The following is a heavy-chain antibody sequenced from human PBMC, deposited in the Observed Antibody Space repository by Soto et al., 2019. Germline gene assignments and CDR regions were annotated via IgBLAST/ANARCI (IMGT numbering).Heavy chain of an antibody. J-gene: IGHJ6*02. D-gene: IGHD2-15*01. CDR3: ARGGGFSPYYYNLDV. Sequence: QVQLVQSGAEVQKPGASVKVSCKASGYTLNTYYMHWVRQAPGQGPEWMGIINPRGGSTTYAQNFQARVTMTRDTSSSTVYMELSSLRSEDTAVYYCARGGGFSPYYYNLDVWGQGTTVTVSS. V-gene: IGHV1-46*02. CDR1: GYTLNTYY. CDR2: INPRGGST.